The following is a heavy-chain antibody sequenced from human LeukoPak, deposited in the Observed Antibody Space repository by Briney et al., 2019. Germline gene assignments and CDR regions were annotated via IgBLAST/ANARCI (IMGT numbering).Heavy chain of an antibody. V-gene: IGHV3-74*01. Sequence: GGSLRLSCAASGFTFSSYWMHWVRQAPGKGLVWVSRINTDGSSTSYADSVKGRFTISRDNAKNTLYLQMNSLRAEDTAVYYCARVPYGATNFDYWGQGTLVTVSS. D-gene: IGHD1-26*01. J-gene: IGHJ4*02. CDR2: INTDGSST. CDR3: ARVPYGATNFDY. CDR1: GFTFSSYW.